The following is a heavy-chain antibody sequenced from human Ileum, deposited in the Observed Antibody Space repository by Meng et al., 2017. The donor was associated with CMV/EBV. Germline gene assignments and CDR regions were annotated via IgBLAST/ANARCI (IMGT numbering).Heavy chain of an antibody. CDR1: VDSVSTNNVA. D-gene: IGHD6-6*01. V-gene: IGHV6-1*01. CDR2: KAYRSKWDY. J-gene: IGHJ4*02. CDR3: ARESELLRFDH. Sequence: QIQLQQSGPGLVKPSQTLSLTGDTSVDSVSTNNVAWNWIRQSPLRGLEWLGRKAYRSKWDYEYSVSVESRITISPDTSKNQFSLHLRSVTPEDTAIYYCARESELLRFDHWAREPWSPSPQ.